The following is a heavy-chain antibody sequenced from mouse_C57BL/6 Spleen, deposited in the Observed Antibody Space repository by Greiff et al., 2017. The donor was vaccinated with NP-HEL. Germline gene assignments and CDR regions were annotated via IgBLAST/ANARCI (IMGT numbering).Heavy chain of an antibody. Sequence: VQLQQPGAELVKPGASVKLSCKASGYTFTSYWMHWVKQRPGQGLEWIGMIHPNSGSTNYNEKFKSKATLTVDKSSSTAYMQLSSLTSAASAAYSCAKWDSSGYCDYWGKGTTHTVSS. CDR1: GYTFTSYW. J-gene: IGHJ2*01. V-gene: IGHV1-64*01. CDR2: IHPNSGST. D-gene: IGHD3-2*02. CDR3: AKWDSSGYCDY.